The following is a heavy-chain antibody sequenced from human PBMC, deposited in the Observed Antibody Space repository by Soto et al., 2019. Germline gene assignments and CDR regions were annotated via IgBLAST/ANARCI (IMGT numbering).Heavy chain of an antibody. D-gene: IGHD3-10*01. V-gene: IGHV1-69*04. J-gene: IGHJ4*02. CDR1: GGTFSSYT. CDR3: ARDVGTITLIRETQPIMI. CDR2: IIPILNIA. Sequence: QVQLVQSGAEVKQPGSSVKVSCEASGGTFSSYTINWVRQAPGQGLEWVGRIIPILNIANPAQKFQGRVTITADRSRSTAYMEMSGLRSEDTAVYYCARDVGTITLIRETQPIMIWGQGTLVTVSS.